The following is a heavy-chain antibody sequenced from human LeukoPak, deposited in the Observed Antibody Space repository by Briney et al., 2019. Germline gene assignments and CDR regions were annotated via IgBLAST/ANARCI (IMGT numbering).Heavy chain of an antibody. Sequence: GGSLRLSCAASGFTFSPYWMSWVRQAPGKGLEWVANTNQYGNDKYCVGSVKGRFTISRDNAKNSLYLQMDSLGAEDTAVYFCARAPSSTNIYYYYHYMDVWGKGTTVTVSS. CDR3: ARAPSSTNIYYYYHYMDV. J-gene: IGHJ6*03. V-gene: IGHV3-7*01. CDR1: GFTFSPYW. D-gene: IGHD2-2*01. CDR2: TNQYGNDK.